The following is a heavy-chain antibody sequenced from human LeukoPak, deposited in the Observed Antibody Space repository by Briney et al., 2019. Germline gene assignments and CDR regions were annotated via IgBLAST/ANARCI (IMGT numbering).Heavy chain of an antibody. CDR1: GFTSSSYA. V-gene: IGHV3-30-3*01. CDR3: ARDRIYYDSSGYLSY. CDR2: ISYDGSNK. D-gene: IGHD3-22*01. J-gene: IGHJ4*02. Sequence: GGSLRLSCAASGFTSSSYAMHWVRQAPGKGLEWVAVISYDGSNKYYADSVKGRFTISRDNSKNTLYLQMSSLRAEDTAVYYCARDRIYYDSSGYLSYWGQGTLVTVSS.